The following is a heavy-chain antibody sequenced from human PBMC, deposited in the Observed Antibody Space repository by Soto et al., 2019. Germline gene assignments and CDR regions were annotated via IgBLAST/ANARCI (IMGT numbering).Heavy chain of an antibody. J-gene: IGHJ4*02. Sequence: SETLSLTCTFSGDSISSYYWGWIRQSPGKGLVWIGYIYYTGTTKYNPSLKSRVTISVVSSKNQFSLKLDSVTAADTAVYYCARLGGYYQAFDSWGQGTLVTVSS. V-gene: IGHV4-59*08. D-gene: IGHD3-22*01. CDR2: IYYTGTT. CDR1: GDSISSYY. CDR3: ARLGGYYQAFDS.